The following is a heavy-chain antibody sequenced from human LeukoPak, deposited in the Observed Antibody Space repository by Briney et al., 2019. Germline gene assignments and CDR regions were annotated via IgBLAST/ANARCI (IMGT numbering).Heavy chain of an antibody. CDR1: GGSFSGYY. V-gene: IGHV4-34*01. D-gene: IGHD3-22*01. Sequence: SETLSLTCAVYGGSFSGYYWSWIRQPPGKGLEWIGEINHSGSTNYNPSLKSRVTISVDTSKNQFSLKLSSVTAADTAVCYCARGREDYYDSSGYYDGYYWGQGTLVTVSS. CDR3: ARGREDYYDSSGYYDGYY. CDR2: INHSGST. J-gene: IGHJ4*02.